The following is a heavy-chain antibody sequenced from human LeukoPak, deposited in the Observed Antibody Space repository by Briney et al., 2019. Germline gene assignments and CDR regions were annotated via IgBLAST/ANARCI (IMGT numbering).Heavy chain of an antibody. CDR2: INTNTGNP. D-gene: IGHD3-22*01. J-gene: IGHJ4*02. CDR3: ARNYYDSSGYPEKVIDY. V-gene: IGHV7-4-1*02. Sequence: EASVKVSCKASGYTFTSYAMNWVRQAPGQGLEWMGWINTNTGNPTYAQGFTGRFVFSLDTSVSTAYLQISSLKAEDTAVYYCARNYYDSSGYPEKVIDYWGQGTLVTVSS. CDR1: GYTFTSYA.